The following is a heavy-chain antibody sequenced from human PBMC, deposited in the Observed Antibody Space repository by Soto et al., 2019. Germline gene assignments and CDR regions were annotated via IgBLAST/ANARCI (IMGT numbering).Heavy chain of an antibody. CDR3: AKRPLATVFGVAGNRFDP. Sequence: EVQLLESGGGLVQPGGSLRLSCAASGFTFSTYAMTWVRQAPGKGLEWVSGISGSGGSTYYADSVKGRFTISRDNSKNTLYLQMNSLGAEDTAVYYCAKRPLATVFGVAGNRFDPWGQGTLVTVSS. V-gene: IGHV3-23*01. D-gene: IGHD3-3*01. CDR2: ISGSGGST. J-gene: IGHJ5*02. CDR1: GFTFSTYA.